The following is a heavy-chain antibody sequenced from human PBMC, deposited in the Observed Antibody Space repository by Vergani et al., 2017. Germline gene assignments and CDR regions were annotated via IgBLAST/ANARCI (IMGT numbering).Heavy chain of an antibody. Sequence: EVHLLESGGGLVQSGGSLRLSCAASGFTFSNAWMSWVRQAPGKGLEWVGRIKSKTDGGTTDYAAPVKGRFTISRDDSKNTLYVQMNSLKTEDTAVYYCAKVGRSEVAGTFGAFDIWGQGTMVTVSS. V-gene: IGHV3-15*01. CDR3: AKVGRSEVAGTFGAFDI. CDR2: IKSKTDGGTT. D-gene: IGHD6-19*01. J-gene: IGHJ3*02. CDR1: GFTFSNAW.